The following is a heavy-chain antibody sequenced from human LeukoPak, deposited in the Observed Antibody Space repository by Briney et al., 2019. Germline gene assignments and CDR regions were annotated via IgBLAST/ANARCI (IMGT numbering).Heavy chain of an antibody. CDR2: INHSGST. CDR1: GGSFSGYY. CDR3: ARVGGYSSSWYGEYYFDY. D-gene: IGHD6-13*01. V-gene: IGHV4-34*01. Sequence: SETLSLTCAVSGGSFSGYYWSWIRQPPGKGLEWIGEINHSGSTNYNPSLKSRVTISVDTSKNQFSLKLSSVTAADTAVYYCARVGGYSSSWYGEYYFDYWGQGTLVTVSS. J-gene: IGHJ4*02.